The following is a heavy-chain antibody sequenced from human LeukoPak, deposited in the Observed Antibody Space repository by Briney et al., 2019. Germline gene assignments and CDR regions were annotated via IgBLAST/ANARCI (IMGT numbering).Heavy chain of an antibody. Sequence: SETLSLTCTVSGGPISNYYWSWIRQPPGKGLEWIGYIYYSGSTNYNPSLKSRVTISVDTSKNQFSLRLSSVTAADTAVFYCARRRISGPYFDYWGQGTPVTVSS. CDR3: ARRRISGPYFDY. CDR2: IYYSGST. D-gene: IGHD2-15*01. V-gene: IGHV4-59*08. J-gene: IGHJ4*02. CDR1: GGPISNYY.